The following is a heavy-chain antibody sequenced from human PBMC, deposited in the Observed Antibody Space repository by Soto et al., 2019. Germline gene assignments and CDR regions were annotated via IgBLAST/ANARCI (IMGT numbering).Heavy chain of an antibody. CDR1: GYTFTSYY. CDR3: ARDHARVPSYYVVYVDV. Sequence: GESLKISCKGSGYTFTSYYMHWVRQAPGQGLEWMGIINPSGGSTSYAQKFQGRVTMTRDTSTSTVYVELSSLRSEDTAVYYCARDHARVPSYYVVYVDVWGKGTRVTVAS. CDR2: INPSGGST. J-gene: IGHJ6*03. V-gene: IGHV1-46*03. D-gene: IGHD3-16*01.